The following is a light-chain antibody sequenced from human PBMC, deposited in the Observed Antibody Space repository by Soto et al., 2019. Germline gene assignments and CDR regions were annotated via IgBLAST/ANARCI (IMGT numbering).Light chain of an antibody. J-gene: IGKJ4*01. CDR3: QQRSIWPLT. V-gene: IGKV3-11*01. Sequence: EIILTQSPATLSLSPGERATLSCRASETLSRYLAWYQQRPGQAPRLLIYDASNRATGIPARFSGSGSGTDFTLTISSLEPEDFAVYYWQQRSIWPLTVGGGTKVEIK. CDR2: DAS. CDR1: ETLSRY.